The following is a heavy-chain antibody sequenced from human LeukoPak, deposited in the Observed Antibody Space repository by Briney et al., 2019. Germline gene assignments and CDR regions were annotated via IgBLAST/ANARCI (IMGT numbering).Heavy chain of an antibody. D-gene: IGHD3-10*01. J-gene: IGHJ5*02. CDR3: ARERTAAFGEFDP. V-gene: IGHV3-21*01. CDR2: ISSSSSYI. CDR1: GFTFSSYS. Sequence: GGSPRLSCAASGFTFSSYSMNWVRQAPGKGLEWVSSISSSSSYIYYADSVKGRFTISRDNAKNSLYLQMNSLRAEVMAVYYCARERTAAFGEFDPWGQGTLVTVSS.